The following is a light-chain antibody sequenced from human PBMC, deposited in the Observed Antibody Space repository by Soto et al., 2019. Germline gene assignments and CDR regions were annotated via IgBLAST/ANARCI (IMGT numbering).Light chain of an antibody. CDR1: QSVSSN. Sequence: EIVMTQSPATLSVSPGERATLSCRASQSVSSNLAWYQQKPGQTPKLLIYVASTRATGIPARFSGSGSGTEFTLTISSLQSEDFAVYYCQQYNNWVYTFGPGTKLEIK. J-gene: IGKJ2*01. CDR2: VAS. CDR3: QQYNNWVYT. V-gene: IGKV3-15*01.